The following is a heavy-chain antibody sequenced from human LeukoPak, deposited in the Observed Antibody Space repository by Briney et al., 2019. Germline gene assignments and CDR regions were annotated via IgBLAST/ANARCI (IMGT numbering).Heavy chain of an antibody. CDR2: ISSSGSNT. D-gene: IGHD2-2*01. Sequence: GGSLRLSCAASGLTFSSFPMSWVRQAPGKGLEWVSIISSSGSNTNYADSVKGRFTISRDDSKNTLYLQLNSLRADDTAVYYCAKGGGSSRYTSIDCWGLGALVTVSS. CDR3: AKGGGSSRYTSIDC. J-gene: IGHJ4*02. CDR1: GLTFSSFP. V-gene: IGHV3-23*01.